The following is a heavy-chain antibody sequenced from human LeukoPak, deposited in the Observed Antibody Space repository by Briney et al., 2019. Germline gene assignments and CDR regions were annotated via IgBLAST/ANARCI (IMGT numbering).Heavy chain of an antibody. CDR3: ARDGICITMIVGPYYMDV. CDR1: GYTFTGYY. V-gene: IGHV1-2*02. Sequence: VASVKVSCKASGYTFTGYYMHWVRQAPGQGLEWMGWINPNSGGTNYAQKFQGRVTMTRDTSISTAYMELSRLRSDDTAVYYCARDGICITMIVGPYYMDVWGKGTTVTVSS. CDR2: INPNSGGT. D-gene: IGHD3-22*01. J-gene: IGHJ6*03.